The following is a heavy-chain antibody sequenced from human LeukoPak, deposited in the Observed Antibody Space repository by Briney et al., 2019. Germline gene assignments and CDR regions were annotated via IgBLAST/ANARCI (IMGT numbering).Heavy chain of an antibody. J-gene: IGHJ4*02. CDR2: ISSAGSG. CDR3: AKGYSSVWYYFDS. D-gene: IGHD6-13*01. Sequence: GGSLRLSCGASGFTFSSYAMTWVRQAPGEGLEWVSAISSAGSGNYADSVKGRFNISRDNSKSTLDLQMNSLRAEDTAVYSCAKGYSSVWYYFDSWGQGTLVSVSS. CDR1: GFTFSSYA. V-gene: IGHV3-23*01.